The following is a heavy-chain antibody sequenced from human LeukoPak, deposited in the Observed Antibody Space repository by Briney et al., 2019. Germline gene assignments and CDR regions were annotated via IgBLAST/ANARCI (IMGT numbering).Heavy chain of an antibody. D-gene: IGHD4-17*01. J-gene: IGHJ4*02. CDR2: ISGSGGST. Sequence: GGSLRLSCAASGFTFSSYAMSWVRQAPGKGLEWVSAISGSGGSTYYADSVKGRFTISRDNAKNSLYLQMNSLRAEDTAVYYCARAADYGDLDYWGQGALVTVSS. CDR3: ARAADYGDLDY. CDR1: GFTFSSYA. V-gene: IGHV3-23*01.